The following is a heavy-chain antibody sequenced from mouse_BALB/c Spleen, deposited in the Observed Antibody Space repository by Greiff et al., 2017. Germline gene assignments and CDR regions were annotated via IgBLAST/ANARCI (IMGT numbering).Heavy chain of an antibody. J-gene: IGHJ1*01. Sequence: QVQLKQPGAELVRPGASVKLSCKASGYTFTSYWMNWVKQRPEQGLEWIGRIDPYDSETHYNQKFKDKAILTVDKSSSTAYMQLSSLTSEDSAVYYCARFTTVVAHWYFDVWGAGTTVTVSS. D-gene: IGHD1-1*01. CDR2: IDPYDSET. V-gene: IGHV1-52*01. CDR3: ARFTTVVAHWYFDV. CDR1: GYTFTSYW.